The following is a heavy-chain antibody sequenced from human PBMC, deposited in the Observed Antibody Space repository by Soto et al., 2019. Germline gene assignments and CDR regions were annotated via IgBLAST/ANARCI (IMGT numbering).Heavy chain of an antibody. Sequence: ASVKVSCKASGYTFTGNYIHWVRQAPGQGLEWMGWVNPDNGGTTSAQKFQGRVTMTRDTSVTAAYMELSRLTSDDTAVYYCARDPRPPSGWLGFWEYGMDVWGQGTTVTVSS. CDR1: GYTFTGNY. CDR3: ARDPRPPSGWLGFWEYGMDV. D-gene: IGHD3-3*01. J-gene: IGHJ6*02. V-gene: IGHV1-2*02. CDR2: VNPDNGGT.